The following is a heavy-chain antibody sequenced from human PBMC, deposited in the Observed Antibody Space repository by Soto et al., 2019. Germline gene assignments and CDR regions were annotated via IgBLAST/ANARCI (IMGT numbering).Heavy chain of an antibody. V-gene: IGHV1-58*01. J-gene: IGHJ4*02. CDR1: GFTFTSSA. D-gene: IGHD1-26*01. CDR2: IVVGSGNT. CDR3: AAFSLILPLIVGATQHDY. Sequence: GASVKVSCKASGFTFTSSAVQWVRQARGQRLEWIGWIVVGSGNTNYAQKFQERVTITRDMSTSTAYMELSSLRSEDTAVYYCAAFSLILPLIVGATQHDYWGRGPLVTVSS.